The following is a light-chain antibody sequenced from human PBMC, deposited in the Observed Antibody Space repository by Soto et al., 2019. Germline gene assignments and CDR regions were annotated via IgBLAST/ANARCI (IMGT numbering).Light chain of an antibody. CDR3: LLYYSGAVI. Sequence: QAVVTQEPSLTVSPGGTVTLTCASSTGAVTSGHYANWLQQKPGQAPRAPIYSTDTKHSWTPARFSGSLLGGKAALTLSGVRPEDEADYYCLLYYSGAVIFGGGTKLTVL. J-gene: IGLJ2*01. CDR1: TGAVTSGHY. V-gene: IGLV7-43*01. CDR2: STD.